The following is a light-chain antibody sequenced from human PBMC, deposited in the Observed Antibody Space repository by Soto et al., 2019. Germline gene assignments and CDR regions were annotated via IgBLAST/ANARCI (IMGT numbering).Light chain of an antibody. J-gene: IGKJ2*01. CDR2: GAS. V-gene: IGKV1-6*01. CDR3: LQDYNYPFT. Sequence: AIQMTQSPSSLSASVGDRVTITCRASQDIRKDLAWYQQKPGKAPQIIIYGASTLQTGVASRFSGSGSATDFTLTISSLKTEDSAAYYCLQDYNYPFTFGQGTKVDIK. CDR1: QDIRKD.